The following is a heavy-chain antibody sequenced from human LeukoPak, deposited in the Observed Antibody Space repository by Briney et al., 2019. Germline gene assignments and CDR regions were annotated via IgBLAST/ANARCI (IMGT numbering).Heavy chain of an antibody. CDR3: AKGEGYCGGGTCYRYFDS. Sequence: GGSLRLSCAASGFTFSSYPMSWVRQAPGKGLEWVSIISTDSTYTFYAHSVKDRFTISRDNSKDTLYLQMSSLRVEDTAVYFCAKGEGYCGGGTCYRYFDSWGQGTLVTVSS. J-gene: IGHJ4*02. D-gene: IGHD2-15*01. V-gene: IGHV3-23*01. CDR1: GFTFSSYP. CDR2: ISTDSTYT.